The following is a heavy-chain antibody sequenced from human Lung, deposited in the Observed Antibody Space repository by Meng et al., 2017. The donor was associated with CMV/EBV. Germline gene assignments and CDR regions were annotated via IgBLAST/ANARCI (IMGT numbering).Heavy chain of an antibody. CDR3: ARDGPEVAHK. CDR1: GGSISSYY. CDR2: IYYSGST. V-gene: IGHV4-59*01. J-gene: IGHJ4*02. D-gene: IGHD1-14*01. Sequence: SETXSLTCTVSGGSISSYYWSWIRQPPGKGLEWIGYIYYSGSTNYNPSLKSRVTISVDTSKNQFSLKLSSVTAADTAVYYCARDGPEVAHKWGQGTLVTVSS.